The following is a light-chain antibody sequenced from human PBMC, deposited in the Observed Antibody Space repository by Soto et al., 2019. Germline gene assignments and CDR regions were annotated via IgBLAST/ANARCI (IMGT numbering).Light chain of an antibody. Sequence: DIQMTQSPSPLPASVGDRVIITCQASQAISNHLNWYQQKPGRAPKLLIYDTSNLETGVPSRFRGSGGGTYFTFTITRLQPEDFATYFCQQTDKLPLTFGGGTTVDMK. CDR3: QQTDKLPLT. CDR1: QAISNH. J-gene: IGKJ4*01. V-gene: IGKV1-33*01. CDR2: DTS.